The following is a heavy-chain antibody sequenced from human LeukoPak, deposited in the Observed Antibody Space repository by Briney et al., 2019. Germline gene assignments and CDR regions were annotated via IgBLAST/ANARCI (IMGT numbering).Heavy chain of an antibody. J-gene: IGHJ6*02. Sequence: SVKVSCKASGGTFSSYAISWVRQAPGQGLEWMGGIIPIFGTANYAQKFQGRVTITTDESTSTAYMELSSLRSEDTAVYYCARELAYGIVVVVAATQYYGMDVWDQGTTVTVSS. CDR1: GGTFSSYA. CDR2: IIPIFGTA. CDR3: ARELAYGIVVVVAATQYYGMDV. D-gene: IGHD2-15*01. V-gene: IGHV1-69*05.